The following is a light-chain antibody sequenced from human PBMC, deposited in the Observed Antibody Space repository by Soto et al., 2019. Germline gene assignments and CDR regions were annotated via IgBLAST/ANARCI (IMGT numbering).Light chain of an antibody. V-gene: IGKV1-5*03. CDR3: QQFNTSPWT. J-gene: IGKJ1*01. CDR2: KSS. Sequence: IQMTQSPSTLSPSEGDRVTISCRASQSVSIWLAWYQQKPGRAPKLLIYKSSILESGVPSRFSGSGSGTEFTLTISSLQPDDFATYYCQQFNTSPWTFGQGTKVDIK. CDR1: QSVSIW.